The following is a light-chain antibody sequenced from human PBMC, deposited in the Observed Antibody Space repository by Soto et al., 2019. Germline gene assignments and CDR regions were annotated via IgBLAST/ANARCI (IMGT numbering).Light chain of an antibody. V-gene: IGLV2-14*01. CDR1: SSDIVGYNV. CDR2: EVT. CDR3: SSYTRARSYV. Sequence: QSALTQPASVSVSRGQSITISCTGTSSDIVGYNVFSWYQQHPRKAPKLIIYEVTNRPSGISDRFSASKSGNTASLTSSGLQAEDEGDYYCSSYTRARSYVFGPATKPTVL. J-gene: IGLJ1*01.